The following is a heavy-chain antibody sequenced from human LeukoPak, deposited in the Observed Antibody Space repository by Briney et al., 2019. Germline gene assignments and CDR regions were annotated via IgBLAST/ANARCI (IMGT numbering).Heavy chain of an antibody. CDR1: QYTFTDYA. J-gene: IGHJ4*02. Sequence: ASVKVSCKASQYTFTDYAVHWVRQAPGQRLEWMGWIDAGNGKTKYSQSFQGRVTITRDTSASTAYMELSSLRSEDTAVYYCARAAVAGDFDYWGQGTLVTVSS. CDR3: ARAAVAGDFDY. CDR2: IDAGNGKT. D-gene: IGHD6-19*01. V-gene: IGHV1-3*01.